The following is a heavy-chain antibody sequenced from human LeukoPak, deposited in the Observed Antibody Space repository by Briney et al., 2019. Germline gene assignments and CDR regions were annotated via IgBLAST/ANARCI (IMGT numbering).Heavy chain of an antibody. CDR2: IRSKANSYAT. CDR3: TMAPYYDILTGDDAFDI. J-gene: IGHJ3*02. V-gene: IGHV3-73*01. Sequence: PGGSLKLSCAASGFTFSGSAMHWVRQASGKGLEWVGRIRSKANSYATAYAASVEGRFTISRDDSKNTAYLQMNSLKTEDTAVYYCTMAPYYDILTGDDAFDIWGQGTMVTVSS. D-gene: IGHD3-9*01. CDR1: GFTFSGSA.